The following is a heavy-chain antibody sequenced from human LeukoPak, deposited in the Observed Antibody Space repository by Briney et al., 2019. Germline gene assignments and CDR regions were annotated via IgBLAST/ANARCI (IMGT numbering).Heavy chain of an antibody. CDR3: ASWLSGGIDY. J-gene: IGHJ4*02. CDR2: ISGSSSYT. D-gene: IGHD2-15*01. CDR1: GFTFSSYS. Sequence: GGSLRLSCAASGFTFSSYSMNWVRQAPGKGLEWVSYISGSSSYTNYADSVKGRFTISRDNAKNSLYLQMNSLRAEDTAVYYCASWLSGGIDYWGQGTLVTVSS. V-gene: IGHV3-21*05.